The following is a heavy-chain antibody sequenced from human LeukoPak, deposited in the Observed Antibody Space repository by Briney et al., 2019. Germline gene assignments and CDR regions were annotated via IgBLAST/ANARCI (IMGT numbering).Heavy chain of an antibody. CDR3: ARGHYGLDV. Sequence: GGSLRLSCAASGFTFSSYEMNWVRQAPGKGLEWVSYIYNSASNTYYADSVKGRFTISRDNAKNVLYLQMNNLRVEDTAVYYCARGHYGLDVWGQGTTVTVSS. J-gene: IGHJ6*02. V-gene: IGHV3-48*03. CDR1: GFTFSSYE. CDR2: IYNSASNT.